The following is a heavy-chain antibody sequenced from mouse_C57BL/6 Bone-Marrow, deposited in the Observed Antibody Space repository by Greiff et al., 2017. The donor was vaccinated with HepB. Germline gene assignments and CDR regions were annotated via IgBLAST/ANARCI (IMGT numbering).Heavy chain of an antibody. CDR2: IHPNSGST. J-gene: IGHJ1*03. Sequence: QVQLQQSGAELVKPGASVKLSCKASGYTFTSYWMHWVKQRPGQGLEWIGMIHPNSGSTNYNEKFKSKATLTVDKSSSTAYMQLSSLTSEDSAVYYCRDYYGSSYDWYFDVWGTGTTVTVSS. D-gene: IGHD1-1*01. CDR3: RDYYGSSYDWYFDV. CDR1: GYTFTSYW. V-gene: IGHV1-64*01.